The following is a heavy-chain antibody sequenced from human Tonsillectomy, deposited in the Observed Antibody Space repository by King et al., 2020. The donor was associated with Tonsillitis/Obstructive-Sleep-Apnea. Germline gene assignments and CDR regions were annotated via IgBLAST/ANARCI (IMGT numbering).Heavy chain of an antibody. CDR3: ASPRYSSSSLDY. Sequence: QLQESGPGLVKPSETLSLTCTVSGGSISSSSYYWGWIRQPPGKGLEWIGSIYYSGSTYYNPSLQSRVTISVDTSKNQFSLNLSSVTAADTAVYYCASPRYSSSSLDYWGQGTLVTVSS. V-gene: IGHV4-39*01. CDR1: GGSISSSSYY. J-gene: IGHJ4*02. CDR2: IYYSGST. D-gene: IGHD6-6*01.